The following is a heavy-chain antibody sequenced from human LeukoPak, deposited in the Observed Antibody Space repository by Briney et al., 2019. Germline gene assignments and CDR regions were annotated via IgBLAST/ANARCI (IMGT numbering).Heavy chain of an antibody. Sequence: SETLSLTCAVYGGSFSGYYWSWIRQPPGKGLEWIGEISHSGSTNYNPSLKSRVTISVDTSKNQFSLKLSSVTAADTAVYYCASLGMGSNFDYWGQGTLVTVSS. CDR2: ISHSGST. CDR1: GGSFSGYY. J-gene: IGHJ4*02. D-gene: IGHD1-26*01. CDR3: ASLGMGSNFDY. V-gene: IGHV4-34*01.